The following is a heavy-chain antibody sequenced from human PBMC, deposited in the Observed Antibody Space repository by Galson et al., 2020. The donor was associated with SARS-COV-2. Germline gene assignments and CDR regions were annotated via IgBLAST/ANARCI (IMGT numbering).Heavy chain of an antibody. V-gene: IGHV3-30*02. CDR3: AQDQRAINYPLAFDI. Sequence: IRGDGSDTYYADSVKGRFTILRDNSKNMLNLQMNSLRVEDTAVYYCAQDQRAINYPLAFDIWGQGTLVTVSS. CDR2: IRGDGSDT. D-gene: IGHD3-10*01. J-gene: IGHJ3*02.